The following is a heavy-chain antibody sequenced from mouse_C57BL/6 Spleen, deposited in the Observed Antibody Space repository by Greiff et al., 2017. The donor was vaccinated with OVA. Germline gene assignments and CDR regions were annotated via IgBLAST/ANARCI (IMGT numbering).Heavy chain of an antibody. V-gene: IGHV7-3*01. J-gene: IGHJ1*03. CDR3: ARSIYDGYFFWYFDV. CDR2: IRNKANGYTT. Sequence: EVQGVESGGGLVQPGGSLSLSCAASGFTFTGYYMSWVRQTPGKALEWLGFIRNKANGYTTEYSASVKGRFTISRDNSQSILYLQMNALRAEDSATSYCARSIYDGYFFWYFDVWGTGTTVTVSA. CDR1: GFTFTGYY. D-gene: IGHD2-3*01.